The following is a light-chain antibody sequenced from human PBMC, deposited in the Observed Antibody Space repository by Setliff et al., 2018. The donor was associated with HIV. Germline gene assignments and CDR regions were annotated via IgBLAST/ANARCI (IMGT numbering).Light chain of an antibody. CDR1: NSDVGGGSNY. J-gene: IGLJ1*01. CDR3: NSFTSTTIYV. Sequence: QSVLAQPASVSGSPGQSITISCTGTNSDVGGGSNYVPWYQQHPGQAPNLIIFEVTKRPSVVSTRLSCSRSVNTASLNISGLQAEDEYYDYCNSFTSTTIYVFGTGTKVTV. CDR2: EVT. V-gene: IGLV2-14*03.